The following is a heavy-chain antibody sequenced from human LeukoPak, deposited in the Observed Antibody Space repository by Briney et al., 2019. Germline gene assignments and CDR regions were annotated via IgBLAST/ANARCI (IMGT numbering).Heavy chain of an antibody. CDR1: GGSISSSSYY. J-gene: IGHJ4*02. CDR3: ARNSKIVGATRYYFDY. Sequence: SETLSLTCTVSGGSISSSSYYWGWIRQPPGKGLEWIGSIYYSGSTYYNPSLKSRVTISVDTSKNQFSLKLSSVTAADTAVCYCARNSKIVGATRYYFDYWGQGTLVTVSS. D-gene: IGHD1-26*01. CDR2: IYYSGST. V-gene: IGHV4-39*01.